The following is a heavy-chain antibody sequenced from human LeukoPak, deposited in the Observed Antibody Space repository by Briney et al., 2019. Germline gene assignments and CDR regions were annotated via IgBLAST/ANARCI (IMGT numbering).Heavy chain of an antibody. D-gene: IGHD2-2*01. Sequence: GGSLRLSCEASGFTFSNYWMSWVRQAPGKGLEWVANIKQDGSETYYVDSVKGRFTISRDNTKKSLYLQMNSLRAEDTAVYYCATYSSSNAREFQYWGQGTLVTVSS. CDR1: GFTFSNYW. CDR2: IKQDGSET. V-gene: IGHV3-7*01. CDR3: ATYSSSNAREFQY. J-gene: IGHJ1*01.